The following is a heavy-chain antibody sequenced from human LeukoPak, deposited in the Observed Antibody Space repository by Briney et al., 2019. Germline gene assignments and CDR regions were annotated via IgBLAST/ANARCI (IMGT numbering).Heavy chain of an antibody. CDR1: GGTFSSYA. V-gene: IGHV1-69*04. Sequence: ASVKVSCKASGGTFSSYAISCVRQAPGQGLEWMGRIIPILGIANYAQKFQGRVTITADKSTSTAYMELSSLRSEDTAVYYCAAGYYYGSGSYYNVYPFDYWGQGTLVTVSS. J-gene: IGHJ4*02. D-gene: IGHD3-10*01. CDR3: AAGYYYGSGSYYNVYPFDY. CDR2: IIPILGIA.